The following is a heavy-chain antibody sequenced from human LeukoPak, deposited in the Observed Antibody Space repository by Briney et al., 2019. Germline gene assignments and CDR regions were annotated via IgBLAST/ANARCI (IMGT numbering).Heavy chain of an antibody. D-gene: IGHD1-26*01. V-gene: IGHV3-21*01. J-gene: IGHJ3*01. CDR3: AREPRGTYWGDAFDL. CDR1: GFTLSNYS. CDR2: ISSRSTYI. Sequence: GGSLSLSCAASGFTLSNYSVNWVRQAPGKGLEWVPSISSRSTYIYYADSVRGRFTISRENAKNSLSLQMNSLRVEARVVYFCAREPRGTYWGDAFDLWGPGTMVTVSS.